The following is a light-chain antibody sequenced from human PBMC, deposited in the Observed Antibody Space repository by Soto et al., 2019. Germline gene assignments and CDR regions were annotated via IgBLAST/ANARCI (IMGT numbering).Light chain of an antibody. CDR2: EVS. CDR3: TSCAGTYSLFYV. V-gene: IGLV2-8*01. Sequence: QSVLTQPPSASGSPGQSVTISCTGTSSDVGAYNYVSWYQQLPGKAPKLIIYEVSRRPSGVPDRFSGSKSGNTASLTVSGLQAEDEAEYYCTSCAGTYSLFYVLRNGTKVTVL. J-gene: IGLJ1*01. CDR1: SSDVGAYNY.